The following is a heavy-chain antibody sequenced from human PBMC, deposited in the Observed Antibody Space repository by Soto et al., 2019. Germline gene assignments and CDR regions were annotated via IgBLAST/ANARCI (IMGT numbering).Heavy chain of an antibody. CDR3: ARVSGGIRSSWGFDY. CDR1: GGSISSYY. D-gene: IGHD2-15*01. V-gene: IGHV4-59*01. J-gene: IGHJ4*02. Sequence: SETLSLTCTVSGGSISSYYWSWIRQPPGKGLEWIGYIYYSGSTNYNPSLKSRVTISVDTSKNQFSLKLSSVTAADTAVYYCARVSGGIRSSWGFDYWGQGTLVTVSS. CDR2: IYYSGST.